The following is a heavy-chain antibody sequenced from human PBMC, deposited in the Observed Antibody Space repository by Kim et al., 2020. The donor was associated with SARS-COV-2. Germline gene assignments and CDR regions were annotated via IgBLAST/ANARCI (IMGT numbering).Heavy chain of an antibody. CDR1: GFTIITYA. CDR3: VKGAKMMTLSHYEH. Sequence: GESLKISCTASGFTIITYAITWVRQAPGKGLEWVAAISGIGSNTYYADSVKGRFTISRDSSKNTVYLQMSRLRVEDTAVYYCVKGAKMMTLSHYEHWGQGSQVIVSS. D-gene: IGHD3-16*01. J-gene: IGHJ1*01. V-gene: IGHV3-23*01. CDR2: ISGIGSNT.